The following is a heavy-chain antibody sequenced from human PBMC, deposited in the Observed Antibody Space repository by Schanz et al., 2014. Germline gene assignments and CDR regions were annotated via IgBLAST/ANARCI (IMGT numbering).Heavy chain of an antibody. D-gene: IGHD5-12*01. CDR2: IKGDSSEK. Sequence: EVQLVESGGGLVQPGRSLRLSCAASGFTFSDHWMSWVRQPPGKGLEWVANIKGDSSEKNYVDSVKGRFTLSRDNAKKTMDLQMNSLRVEDTAVYYCARDPNSVNEIDYWGQGTLVTVSS. CDR3: ARDPNSVNEIDY. J-gene: IGHJ4*02. CDR1: GFTFSDHW. V-gene: IGHV3-7*03.